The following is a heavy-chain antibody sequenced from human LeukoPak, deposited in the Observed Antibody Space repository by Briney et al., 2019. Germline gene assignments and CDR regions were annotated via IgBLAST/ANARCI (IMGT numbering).Heavy chain of an antibody. Sequence: KTSETLSLTCAVYGGSFSGYYWSWIRQPPGKGLEWIGEINHSGSTNYNPSLKSRVTISVDTSKNQFSLKLSSVTAADTAVYYCASGAIVVVYDYWGQGTLVTVSS. D-gene: IGHD3-22*01. CDR1: GGSFSGYY. CDR2: INHSGST. J-gene: IGHJ4*02. V-gene: IGHV4-34*01. CDR3: ASGAIVVVYDY.